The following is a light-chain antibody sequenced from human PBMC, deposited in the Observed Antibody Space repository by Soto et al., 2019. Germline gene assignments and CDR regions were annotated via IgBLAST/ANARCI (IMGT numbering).Light chain of an antibody. V-gene: IGLV1-36*01. CDR3: ATWDDSLNGQV. CDR2: YDD. CDR1: RSNIGNNA. J-gene: IGLJ2*01. Sequence: QSVLTQPPSVSGAPRQRVTISCSGSRSNIGNNAVNWYQQFPGRAPKLLIYYDDLLPSGVSDRFSGSKSGTSASLAISGLQSDDEADYYCATWDDSLNGQVFGGGTKLTVL.